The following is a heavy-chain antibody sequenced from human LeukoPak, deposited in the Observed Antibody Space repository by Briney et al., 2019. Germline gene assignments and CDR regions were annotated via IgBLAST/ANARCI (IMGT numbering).Heavy chain of an antibody. J-gene: IGHJ5*02. D-gene: IGHD1-26*01. Sequence: ASVKVSCKASGGTFSSYAISWVRQAPRQGLEWMGWINPNSGGTNYAQKFQGWVTMTRDTSISTAYMELSRLRSDDTAVYYCARGGELLRFKNWFDPWGQGTLVTVSS. CDR2: INPNSGGT. CDR1: GGTFSSYA. CDR3: ARGGELLRFKNWFDP. V-gene: IGHV1-2*04.